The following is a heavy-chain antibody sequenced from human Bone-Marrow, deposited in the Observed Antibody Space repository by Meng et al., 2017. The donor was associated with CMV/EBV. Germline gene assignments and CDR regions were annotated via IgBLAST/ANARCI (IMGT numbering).Heavy chain of an antibody. CDR1: GFTFSSYA. CDR3: ARDITNFGGSMGWFDP. D-gene: IGHD3-3*01. J-gene: IGHJ5*02. Sequence: GESLKISCAASGFTFSSYAMHWVRQAPGKGLEWVAVISYDGSNKYYADSVKGRFTISRDNSKNTLYLQMNSLRAEDTAVYYCARDITNFGGSMGWFDPWGQGTLVTVSS. V-gene: IGHV3-30-3*01. CDR2: ISYDGSNK.